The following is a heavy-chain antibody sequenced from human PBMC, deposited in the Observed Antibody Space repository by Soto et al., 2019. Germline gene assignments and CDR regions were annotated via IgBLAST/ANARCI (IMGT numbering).Heavy chain of an antibody. V-gene: IGHV4-31*03. Sequence: SETLSLTCTVSSGSISSGGYYWSWIRQHPGKGLEWIGYIYYSGITYYNPSLKSRVTISVDTSKNQFSLKLSSVTAADTAVYYFARWPQQEARFDFWCQGTLGTGSS. CDR3: ARWPQQEARFDF. J-gene: IGHJ4*02. CDR2: IYYSGIT. CDR1: SGSISSGGYY.